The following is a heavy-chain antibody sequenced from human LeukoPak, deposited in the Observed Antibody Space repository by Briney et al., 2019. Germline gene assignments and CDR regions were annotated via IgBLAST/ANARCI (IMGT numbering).Heavy chain of an antibody. V-gene: IGHV1-46*04. Sequence: SVNVSCMAATYTFTSNYMHWVGQAPGGGLGWMGIINPGGISTIYAQTLQGRVAITRDMSTSTVYIELSSLRSEAPAEYYCARDRPYIPSGIHSYDSSGYPSWAFDIWGQGTMVTVSS. J-gene: IGHJ3*02. CDR1: TYTFTSNY. D-gene: IGHD3-22*01. CDR3: ARDRPYIPSGIHSYDSSGYPSWAFDI. CDR2: INPGGIST.